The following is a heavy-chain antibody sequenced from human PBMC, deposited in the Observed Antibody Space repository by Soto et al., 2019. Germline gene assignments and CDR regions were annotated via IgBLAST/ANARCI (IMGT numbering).Heavy chain of an antibody. CDR2: ISGSGGST. Sequence: PGGSLRLSCAASGFTFSSYAMSWVRQVPGKGLEWVSAISGSGGSTYYADSVKGRFTISRDNSKNTLYLQMNSLRAEDTAVYYCAKVQTSCYNLCYYYGMDVWGQGTTVTVSS. J-gene: IGHJ6*02. V-gene: IGHV3-23*01. CDR3: AKVQTSCYNLCYYYGMDV. D-gene: IGHD2-2*02. CDR1: GFTFSSYA.